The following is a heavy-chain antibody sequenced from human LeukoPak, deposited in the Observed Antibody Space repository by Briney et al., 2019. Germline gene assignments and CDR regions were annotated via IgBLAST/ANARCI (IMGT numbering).Heavy chain of an antibody. CDR2: ISESGVST. J-gene: IGHJ4*02. D-gene: IGHD6-13*01. Sequence: RAGGPLSLSCAASGFPFSSYAMSWVGQAPGKGLEWVSAISESGVSTFYADSVKGRFTVSRDNSDNTLYLQMNSLRAEDTAVYYCAKGIRRYPEPSSWSCFDYWGQGTLVTVSS. CDR1: GFPFSSYA. CDR3: AKGIRRYPEPSSWSCFDY. V-gene: IGHV3-23*01.